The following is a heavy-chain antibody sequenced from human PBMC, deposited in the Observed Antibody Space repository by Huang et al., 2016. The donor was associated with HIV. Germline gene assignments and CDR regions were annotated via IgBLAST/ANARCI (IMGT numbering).Heavy chain of an antibody. CDR1: GFSFGDYA. Sequence: EVQLVESGGGLVEPGRSLRLSCTTSGFSFGDYAMSWFRQAQGKGLEWVGFIRSKAYGGTTENAASVKGRFSISRDDSKNIVYLQMNSLKTEDTAVYYCSRWTMGGGTAVTFDFWGQGTLVTVSS. CDR2: IRSKAYGGTT. CDR3: SRWTMGGGTAVTFDF. V-gene: IGHV3-49*03. J-gene: IGHJ4*02. D-gene: IGHD2-15*01.